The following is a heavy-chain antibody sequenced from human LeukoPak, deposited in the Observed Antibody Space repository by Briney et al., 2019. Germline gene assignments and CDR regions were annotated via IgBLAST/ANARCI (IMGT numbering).Heavy chain of an antibody. CDR2: ISGSGGST. Sequence: GGSLRLSCAASGFTFSSYAMSWVRQAPGKGLEWVSAISGSGGSTYYADSVKGRFTISRDNSKNTLYLQMNSLRAEDTAVYYCAKDDKGGCSGGSCYYFDYWGQGTLVTVSS. J-gene: IGHJ4*02. CDR3: AKDDKGGCSGGSCYYFDY. V-gene: IGHV3-23*01. D-gene: IGHD2-15*01. CDR1: GFTFSSYA.